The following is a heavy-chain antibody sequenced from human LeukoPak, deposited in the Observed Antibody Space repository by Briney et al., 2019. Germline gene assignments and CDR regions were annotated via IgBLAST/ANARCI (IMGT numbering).Heavy chain of an antibody. V-gene: IGHV3-7*01. J-gene: IGHJ4*02. CDR3: ANYYDSSGYYS. CDR2: IKQDGSEK. Sequence: GGSLRLSCAASGFTFSTYWMSWVRQAPGKGLEWVANIKQDGSEKIYVDSVKGRFTISRDNAKNSLYLQMNSLRAEDTAVYYCANYYDSSGYYSWGQGTLVTVSS. CDR1: GFTFSTYW. D-gene: IGHD3-22*01.